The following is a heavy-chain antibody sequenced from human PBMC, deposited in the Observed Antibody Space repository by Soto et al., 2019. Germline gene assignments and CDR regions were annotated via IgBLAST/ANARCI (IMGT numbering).Heavy chain of an antibody. V-gene: IGHV4-30-4*01. Sequence: QVQLQESGPGLVKPSQTLSLTCTVSGGPISSGDYSWSWIRQPPGKGLEWIGYIYYSGGTFYNPSLKSRITVSVDTSKNQFSLKLNSVTASDTAVYYCARTTSGSYTNKYFDLWGRGTLVTVSS. J-gene: IGHJ2*01. CDR2: IYYSGGT. CDR1: GGPISSGDYS. CDR3: ARTTSGSYTNKYFDL. D-gene: IGHD1-26*01.